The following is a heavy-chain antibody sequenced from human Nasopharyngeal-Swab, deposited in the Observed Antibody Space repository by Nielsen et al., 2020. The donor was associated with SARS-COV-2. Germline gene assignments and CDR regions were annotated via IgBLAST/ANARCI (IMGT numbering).Heavy chain of an antibody. D-gene: IGHD3-22*01. CDR3: ARGSTMNGYCGMDV. CDR1: GGPFNGYS. CDR2: INHSGST. J-gene: IGHJ6*02. V-gene: IGHV4-34*01. Sequence: SETLSLTCAAYGGPFNGYSWSWIRQSPGKGLEWIGEINHSGSTNYNPSPKSPVTISVDTSKTQLSLKLSPVTAADTAVYYCARGSTMNGYCGMDVWGQGTTVTVSS.